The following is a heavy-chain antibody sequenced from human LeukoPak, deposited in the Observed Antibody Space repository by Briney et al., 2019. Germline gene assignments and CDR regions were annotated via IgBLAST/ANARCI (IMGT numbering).Heavy chain of an antibody. D-gene: IGHD3-10*01. V-gene: IGHV1-24*01. CDR1: GYTLTELS. J-gene: IGHJ4*02. CDR3: ATLSITMVRGVLDY. Sequence: ASVKVSCKVSGYTLTELSMHWVRQAPGRGLEWMGGFDPEDGETIYAQKFQGRVTMTEDTSTDTAYMELSSLRSEDTAVYYCATLSITMVRGVLDYWGQGTLVTVSS. CDR2: FDPEDGET.